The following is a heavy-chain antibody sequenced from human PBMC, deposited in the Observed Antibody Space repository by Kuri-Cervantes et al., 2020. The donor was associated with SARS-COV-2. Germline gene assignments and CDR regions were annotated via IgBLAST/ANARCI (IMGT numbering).Heavy chain of an antibody. CDR2: TNAGNGNT. J-gene: IGHJ6*02. D-gene: IGHD2-2*01. CDR3: ASVSYCSSTSCHIYYYYGMDV. Sequence: ASVKVSCKASGYTFISYAMHWVRQAPGQRLEWMGWTNAGNGNTKYSQKFPGRVTITRDTSASTAYMELSSLRSEDTAVYYCASVSYCSSTSCHIYYYYGMDVWGQGTTVTVSS. V-gene: IGHV1-3*01. CDR1: GYTFISYA.